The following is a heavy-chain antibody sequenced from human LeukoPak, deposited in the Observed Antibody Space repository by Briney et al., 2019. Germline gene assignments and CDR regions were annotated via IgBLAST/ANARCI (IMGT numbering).Heavy chain of an antibody. J-gene: IGHJ4*02. CDR3: AKDLTIFGVVNIGYYFDY. Sequence: GGSLRLSCAASGFTVSSNYMSWVRQAPGKGLEWVSVIYSGGSTYYADSVKGRFTISRDNSKNTLYLQMNSLRAEDTAVYYCAKDLTIFGVVNIGYYFDYWGQGTLVTVSS. V-gene: IGHV3-53*01. CDR1: GFTVSSNY. CDR2: IYSGGST. D-gene: IGHD3-3*01.